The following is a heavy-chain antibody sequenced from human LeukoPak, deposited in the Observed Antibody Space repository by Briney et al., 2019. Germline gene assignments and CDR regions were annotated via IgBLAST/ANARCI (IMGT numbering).Heavy chain of an antibody. D-gene: IGHD3-16*02. Sequence: ASVKVSCKASGYTFTGYYIHWVRQAPGQGLEWMGRINPNSGGTNYAQKFQGRVTMTRDTSINTAYVELSRLRSDDTAVYYCARGGAYDYVWGSYRYFDYWGQGTLVTVSS. CDR3: ARGGAYDYVWGSYRYFDY. V-gene: IGHV1-2*06. CDR1: GYTFTGYY. CDR2: INPNSGGT. J-gene: IGHJ4*02.